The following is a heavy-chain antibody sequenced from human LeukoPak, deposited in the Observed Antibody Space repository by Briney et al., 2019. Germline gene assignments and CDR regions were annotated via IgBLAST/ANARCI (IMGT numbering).Heavy chain of an antibody. CDR2: IDYSGST. CDR3: ARDYDSGFNFDY. Sequence: SETLSLTCTVSGASISSGGYYWSWIRQHPGKGLEWIGYIDYSGSTYYNPSLKSRVTISVDTSKNQFSLKLSSVTAADTAVYYCARDYDSGFNFDYWGQGTLVTVSS. CDR1: GASISSGGYY. D-gene: IGHD4-17*01. V-gene: IGHV4-31*03. J-gene: IGHJ4*02.